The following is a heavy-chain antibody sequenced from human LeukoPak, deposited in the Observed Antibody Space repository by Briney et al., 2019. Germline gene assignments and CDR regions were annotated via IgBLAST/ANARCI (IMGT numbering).Heavy chain of an antibody. CDR3: ARRAAAGPDAFDI. CDR1: GGSISSSNW. V-gene: IGHV4-4*02. J-gene: IGHJ3*02. D-gene: IGHD6-13*01. Sequence: SETLSLTCAVSGGSISSSNWWSWVRQPPGKGLEWIGEIYHSGSTNYNPSLKSRVTISVDTSKNQFSLKLSSVTAADTAVYYCARRAAAGPDAFDIWGQGTMVTVSS. CDR2: IYHSGST.